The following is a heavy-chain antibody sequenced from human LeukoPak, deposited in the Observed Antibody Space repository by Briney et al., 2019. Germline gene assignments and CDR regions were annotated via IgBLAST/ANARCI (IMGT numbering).Heavy chain of an antibody. V-gene: IGHV3-30*02. CDR1: GFTFSTYG. J-gene: IGHJ4*02. CDR2: IQAGGDEK. Sequence: GGSLRLSCAASGFTFSTYGMHWVRQAPGKGLEWMTFIQAGGDEKYYAESVKGRFTVSRDNTRNTLYLQMNSLRAEDTAVYYCARDTPGYGGDDFDYWGQGALVTVSS. D-gene: IGHD4-23*01. CDR3: ARDTPGYGGDDFDY.